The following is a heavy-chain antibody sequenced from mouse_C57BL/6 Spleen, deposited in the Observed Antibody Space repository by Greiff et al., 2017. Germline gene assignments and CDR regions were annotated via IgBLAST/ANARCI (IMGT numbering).Heavy chain of an antibody. D-gene: IGHD6-5*01. J-gene: IGHJ1*03. CDR3: ASFYEVPYWYFGV. CDR2: IDPADSET. CDR1: GYTFTSYW. V-gene: IGHV1-52*01. Sequence: VQLQQPGAELVRPGSSVKLSCKASGYTFTSYWMHWVKQRPIQGLEWIGNIDPADSETHYNQKFKDKATLTVDKSSSTAYMQLSSLTSEDSAVYYCASFYEVPYWYFGVWGTGTTVTVSS.